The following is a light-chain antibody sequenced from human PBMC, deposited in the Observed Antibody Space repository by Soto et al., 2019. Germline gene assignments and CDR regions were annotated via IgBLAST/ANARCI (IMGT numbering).Light chain of an antibody. CDR2: GAS. J-gene: IGKJ5*01. V-gene: IGKV3-20*01. CDR3: QHYQVGQPIA. Sequence: IVLTQSPDTLSFSPGERATLSCRASQSVGTRLAWYQHKTGQAPSLLMSGASSRATGIPDRFSGSGSETDFTLTISRLVPEDFALYYCQHYQVGQPIAFGRGTRLEIK. CDR1: QSVGTR.